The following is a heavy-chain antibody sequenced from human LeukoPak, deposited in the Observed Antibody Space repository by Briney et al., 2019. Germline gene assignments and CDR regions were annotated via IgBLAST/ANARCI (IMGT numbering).Heavy chain of an antibody. V-gene: IGHV4-38-2*02. Sequence: SETLSLTCTVSGYSISSGYYWGWIRQPPGKGLEWIGSIYHSGSTYYNPSLKSRVTISVDTSKNQFSLKLSSVTAADTAVYYCARDVYYDSSGYTLTFDYWGQGTLVTVSS. CDR2: IYHSGST. CDR1: GYSISSGYY. CDR3: ARDVYYDSSGYTLTFDY. J-gene: IGHJ4*02. D-gene: IGHD3-22*01.